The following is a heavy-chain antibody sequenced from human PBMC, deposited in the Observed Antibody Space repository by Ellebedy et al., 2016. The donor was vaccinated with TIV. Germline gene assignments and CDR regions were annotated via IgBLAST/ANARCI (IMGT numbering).Heavy chain of an antibody. CDR1: GFTFSNYN. V-gene: IGHV3-21*06. Sequence: GESLKISCVASGFTFSNYNMTWVRPSPGKGLEWVSSIRSTGSDKYYAESVKCRFTISRDNAQDTLFLQMNSLRAEDTAVYFCSRGGSTPDSWGQGTLVIVSS. D-gene: IGHD2-15*01. J-gene: IGHJ4*02. CDR3: SRGGSTPDS. CDR2: IRSTGSDK.